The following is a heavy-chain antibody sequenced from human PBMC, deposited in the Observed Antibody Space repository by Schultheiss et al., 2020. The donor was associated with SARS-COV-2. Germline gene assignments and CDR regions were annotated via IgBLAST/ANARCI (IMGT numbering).Heavy chain of an antibody. CDR3: ARGTIVVVPAAIISY. CDR1: GFTFSSYS. CDR2: ISSSSSTI. V-gene: IGHV3-48*04. J-gene: IGHJ4*02. D-gene: IGHD2-2*01. Sequence: GGSLRLSCAASGFTFSSYSMNWVRQAPGKGLEWVSYISSSSSTIYYADSVKGRFTISRDNAKNSLYLQMNSLRAEDTAVYYCARGTIVVVPAAIISYWGQGTLVTVSS.